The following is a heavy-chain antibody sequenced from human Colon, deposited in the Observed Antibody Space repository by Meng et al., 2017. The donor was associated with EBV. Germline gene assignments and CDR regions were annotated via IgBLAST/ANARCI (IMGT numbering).Heavy chain of an antibody. CDR3: ARVPTTGYKDH. V-gene: IGHV4-34*01. CDR1: VGSFSGDV. J-gene: IGHJ4*02. CDR2: VSHPGSA. D-gene: IGHD3-9*01. Sequence: RLLGAGLLNHSEILSLTCTVNVGSFSGDVWSWVRQPPGKGMEWIGEVSHPGSANYNPSLKSRVTISVDASEKQFSLRLTSVTAADSAVYYCARVPTTGYKDHWGQGTLVTVSS.